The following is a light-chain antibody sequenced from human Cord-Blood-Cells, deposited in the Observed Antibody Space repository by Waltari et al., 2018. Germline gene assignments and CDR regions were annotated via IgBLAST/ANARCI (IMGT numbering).Light chain of an antibody. Sequence: DIVMTQSPDSLAVSLGERATINCKSSQSVLYSSNNKNYLAWYQQKPGQPPKLLIYWASTRGSGVPDRFSGSGSGTDFTLTISSLQAEDVAVYYCQQYYSTPPTFGQGP. CDR3: QQYYSTPPT. CDR2: WAS. V-gene: IGKV4-1*01. CDR1: QSVLYSSNNKNY. J-gene: IGKJ1*01.